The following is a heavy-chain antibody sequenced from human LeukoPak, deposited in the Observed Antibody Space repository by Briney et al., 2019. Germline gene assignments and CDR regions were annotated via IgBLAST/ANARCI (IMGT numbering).Heavy chain of an antibody. CDR3: TTHTSGGYSYGNDY. CDR1: GFTFSAFA. V-gene: IGHV3-73*01. CDR2: IRSKVNSYAT. Sequence: GGSLRLSCAPSGFTFSAFAMDGVRQAPGRGRGWVGGIRSKVNSYATAYAASVKGRYTISRDDSKNTAYLQMNRLKTEDTAVYYCTTHTSGGYSYGNDYWGQGTLVTVSS. J-gene: IGHJ4*02. D-gene: IGHD5-18*01.